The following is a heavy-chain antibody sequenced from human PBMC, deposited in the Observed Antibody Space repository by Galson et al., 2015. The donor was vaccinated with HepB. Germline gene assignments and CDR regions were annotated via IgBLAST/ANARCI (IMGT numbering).Heavy chain of an antibody. V-gene: IGHV3-72*01. CDR2: TRNKANSYTT. D-gene: IGHD7-27*01. CDR1: GFTFSDHY. Sequence: SLRLSCAASGFTFSDHYMDWVRQAPGKGLEWVGRTRNKANSYTTEYAASVKGRSTISRDDSKNSLYLQMNSLKTEDTAVYYCAREGLGRWFDPWGQGTLVTVSS. J-gene: IGHJ5*02. CDR3: AREGLGRWFDP.